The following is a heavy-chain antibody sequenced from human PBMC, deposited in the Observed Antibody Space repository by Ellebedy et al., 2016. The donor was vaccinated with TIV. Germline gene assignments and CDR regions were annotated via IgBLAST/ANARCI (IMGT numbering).Heavy chain of an antibody. CDR3: ARDSDYGGVTIHWYFNL. V-gene: IGHV1-18*01. CDR1: GYTFTNFG. CDR2: VSPYNGNT. D-gene: IGHD4-23*01. Sequence: ASVKVSCXASGYTFTNFGISWVRQAPGQGLEWMGWVSPYNGNTNYAQKFQARVTMTTDTSTSTAYMELRSLRSDDTALYFCARDSDYGGVTIHWYFNLWGRGTLVTVSS. J-gene: IGHJ2*01.